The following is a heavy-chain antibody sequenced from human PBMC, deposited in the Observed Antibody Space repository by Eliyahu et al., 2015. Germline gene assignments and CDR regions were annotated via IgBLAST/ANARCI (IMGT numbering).Heavy chain of an antibody. J-gene: IGHJ6*02. D-gene: IGHD2-15*01. CDR1: GGTFSSYX. CDR3: ASANVVVAATTYYYYYGMDV. V-gene: IGHV1-69*05. Sequence: QVQLVQSGAEVKKPGSSVKVSCKASGGTFSSYXIXXVRQAPGQGLEWMGGIIPIFGTANYAQKFQGRATITTDESTSTAYMELSSLRSEDTAVYYCASANVVVAATTYYYYYGMDVWGQGTTVTVSS. CDR2: IIPIFGTA.